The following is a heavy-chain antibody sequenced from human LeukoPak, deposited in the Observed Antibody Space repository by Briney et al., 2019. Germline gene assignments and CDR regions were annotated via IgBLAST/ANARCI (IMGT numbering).Heavy chain of an antibody. J-gene: IGHJ6*04. CDR1: GGSFSGYY. CDR3: ASWKTGTHYGMDV. D-gene: IGHD1-1*01. V-gene: IGHV4-34*01. Sequence: PSETLSLTCAVYGGSFSGYYWSWIRQPPGKGLEWIGEINHSGSTNYNPSLKSRVTISVDTSKNQFSLKLSSVTAADTAVYYCASWKTGTHYGMDVWGKGTTVTASS. CDR2: INHSGST.